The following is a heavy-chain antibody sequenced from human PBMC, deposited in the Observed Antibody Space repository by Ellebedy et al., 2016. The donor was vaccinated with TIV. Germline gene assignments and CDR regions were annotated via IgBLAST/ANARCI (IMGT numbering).Heavy chain of an antibody. Sequence: AASVKVSCKASGYAFTGYYMYWVRQAPGQGLEWMGGIDLSSGGTNYAPKFQGRVTMTRDTSIKTTYMEINRLRSDDTAVYYCARAESEVDVYYWGQGTLVTVSS. V-gene: IGHV1-2*02. CDR3: ARAESEVDVYY. D-gene: IGHD2-15*01. CDR2: IDLSSGGT. CDR1: GYAFTGYY. J-gene: IGHJ4*02.